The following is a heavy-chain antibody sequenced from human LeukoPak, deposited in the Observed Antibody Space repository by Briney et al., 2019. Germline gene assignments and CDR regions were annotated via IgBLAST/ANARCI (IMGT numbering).Heavy chain of an antibody. CDR1: GGTFSSYA. V-gene: IGHV1-69*13. Sequence: GASVKVSCKASGGTFSSYAISWVRQASGQGLEWMGGIIPIFGTANYAQKFQGRVTITADESTSTAYMELSSLRSEDTAVYYCARDRPDIVVVKGMDVWGQGTTVTVS. CDR3: ARDRPDIVVVKGMDV. CDR2: IIPIFGTA. D-gene: IGHD2-15*01. J-gene: IGHJ6*02.